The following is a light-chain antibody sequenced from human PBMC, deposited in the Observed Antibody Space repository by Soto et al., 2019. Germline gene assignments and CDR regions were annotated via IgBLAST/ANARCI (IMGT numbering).Light chain of an antibody. CDR3: QQYGSSPPIT. Sequence: EIVLTQSPGTLSLSPGERATLYCRASQSVSSSYLAWYQQKPGQAPRLLIYGASSGATGIPDRFSGSGSGTVFTLTISRLEPDDFSLYYCQQYGSSPPITFGQGTRLEIK. CDR2: GAS. CDR1: QSVSSSY. V-gene: IGKV3-20*01. J-gene: IGKJ5*01.